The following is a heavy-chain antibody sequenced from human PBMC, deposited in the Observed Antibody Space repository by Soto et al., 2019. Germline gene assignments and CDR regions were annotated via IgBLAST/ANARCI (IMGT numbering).Heavy chain of an antibody. Sequence: QVQLQESGPGLVKPSETLSLTCTGSGGSISSYYWSWIRQPAGKGLEWSGRIYPSGSTNYNPSLKRRVTMSVDTSKDQFSLKLSSVTAADTAVYYCARDGPPADNNWFDPWGQGTLVTVSS. J-gene: IGHJ5*02. CDR3: ARDGPPADNNWFDP. CDR1: GGSISSYY. CDR2: IYPSGST. V-gene: IGHV4-4*07. D-gene: IGHD2-2*01.